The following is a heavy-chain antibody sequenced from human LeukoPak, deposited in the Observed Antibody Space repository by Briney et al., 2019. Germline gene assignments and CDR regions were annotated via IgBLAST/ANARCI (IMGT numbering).Heavy chain of an antibody. CDR2: ISSSSSYI. CDR3: AKDGLGYCSSTSCYPSFDY. Sequence: PGGSLRLSCAASGFTFSSYSMHWVRQAPGKGLEWVSFISSSSSYIYYADSVKGRFTISRDNSKNTLYLQMNSLRAEDTAVYYCAKDGLGYCSSTSCYPSFDYWGQGTLVTVSS. V-gene: IGHV3-21*04. CDR1: GFTFSSYS. J-gene: IGHJ4*02. D-gene: IGHD2-2*01.